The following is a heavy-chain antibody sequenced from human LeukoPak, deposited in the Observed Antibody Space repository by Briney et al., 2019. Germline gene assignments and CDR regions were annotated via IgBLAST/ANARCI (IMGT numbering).Heavy chain of an antibody. D-gene: IGHD5/OR15-5a*01. CDR3: ARQMTSTRLFDS. Sequence: PGGSLRLSCVASGFMFSDHAFRWVRQSPDKGLEWVTLIGSDGSKKYYADSVQGRFTVSRENSKNTLFLQMNTLRADDTAVYFCARQMTSTRLFDSWGQGTLVTVSS. CDR2: IGSDGSKK. V-gene: IGHV3-30*04. J-gene: IGHJ4*02. CDR1: GFMFSDHA.